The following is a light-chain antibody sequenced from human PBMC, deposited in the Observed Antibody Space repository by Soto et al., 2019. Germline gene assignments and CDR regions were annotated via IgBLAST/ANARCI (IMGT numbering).Light chain of an antibody. V-gene: IGLV2-11*01. CDR2: DVS. CDR3: CSYAGSYREV. Sequence: QSALTQPRLVSGSPGQSVTISCTGTSSDVGGYNYVSWYQQHPGKAPKLMIYDVSKRPSGVPDRFSGSKSGNTASLTISGLQAEDEADYYCCSYAGSYREVFGGGTKLTVL. J-gene: IGLJ2*01. CDR1: SSDVGGYNY.